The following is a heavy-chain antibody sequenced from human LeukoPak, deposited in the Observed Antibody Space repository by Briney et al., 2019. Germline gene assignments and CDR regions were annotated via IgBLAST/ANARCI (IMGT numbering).Heavy chain of an antibody. Sequence: PSETLSLTCTVSGASISSYYWSWIRQPPGKGLEWIGEIYYSGSIKYNPSLKSRVTMSVDTSKNQFSLKLSSVTAADTAIYYCARENPSGYYNRPIDYWGQGTLVTVSS. J-gene: IGHJ4*02. CDR1: GASISSYY. V-gene: IGHV4-59*01. D-gene: IGHD3-22*01. CDR3: ARENPSGYYNRPIDY. CDR2: IYYSGSI.